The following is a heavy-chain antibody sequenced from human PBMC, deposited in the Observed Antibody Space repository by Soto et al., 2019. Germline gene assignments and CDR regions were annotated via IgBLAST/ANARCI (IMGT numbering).Heavy chain of an antibody. V-gene: IGHV3-23*01. CDR3: AKNVWGITIFGGMDV. CDR1: GFTFSSYA. J-gene: IGHJ6*02. D-gene: IGHD3-9*01. CDR2: ISGGGGTT. Sequence: EVQLLESGGGLVQPGGSLRLSCAASGFTFSSYAMSWVRQAPGKGLEWVSAISGGGGTTYYADSVKGRFTISRDNYKNTLYLQMNSLRAEDTAVYYCAKNVWGITIFGGMDVWGQGTTVTVSS.